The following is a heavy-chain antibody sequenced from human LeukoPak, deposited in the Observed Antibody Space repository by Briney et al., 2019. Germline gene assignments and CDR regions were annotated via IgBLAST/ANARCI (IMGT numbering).Heavy chain of an antibody. CDR3: ARDLKRQWLVRGDAFDI. J-gene: IGHJ3*02. V-gene: IGHV4-30-2*01. CDR2: IYHSGST. Sequence: SQTLSLTCTVSGGSISSGGYYWSWIRQPPGKGLEWIGYIYHSGSTYYNPSLKSRVTISVDRSKNQFSLKLSSVTAADTAVYYCARDLKRQWLVRGDAFDIWGQGTMVTVSS. CDR1: GGSISSGGYY. D-gene: IGHD6-19*01.